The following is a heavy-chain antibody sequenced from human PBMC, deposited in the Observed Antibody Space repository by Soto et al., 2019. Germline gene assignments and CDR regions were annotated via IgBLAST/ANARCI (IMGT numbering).Heavy chain of an antibody. CDR2: INHSGST. J-gene: IGHJ4*02. CDR1: GGSFSGYY. CDR3: AKDTLRQTVTTLDY. V-gene: IGHV4-34*01. Sequence: PSETLSLTCAVYGGSFSGYYWSWIRQPPGKGLEWIGEINHSGSTNYNPSLKSRVTISVDTSKNQFSLKLSSVTAADTALYYCAKDTLRQTVTTLDYWGQGTLVTVS. D-gene: IGHD4-17*01.